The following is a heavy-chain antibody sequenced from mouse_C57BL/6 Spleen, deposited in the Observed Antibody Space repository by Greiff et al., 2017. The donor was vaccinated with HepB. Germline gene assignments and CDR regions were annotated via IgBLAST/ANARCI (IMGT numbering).Heavy chain of an antibody. Sequence: LQQPGAELVRPGTSVKLSCKASGYTFTSYWMHWVKQRPGQGLEWIGVIDPSDSYTNYNQKFKGKATLTVDTSSSTAYMQLSSLTSEDSAVYYCARSGLSEGFAYWGQGTLVTVSA. CDR2: IDPSDSYT. D-gene: IGHD2-4*01. CDR1: GYTFTSYW. J-gene: IGHJ3*01. CDR3: ARSGLSEGFAY. V-gene: IGHV1-59*01.